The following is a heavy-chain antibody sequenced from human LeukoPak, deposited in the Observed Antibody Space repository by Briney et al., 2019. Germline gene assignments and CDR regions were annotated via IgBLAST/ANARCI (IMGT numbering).Heavy chain of an antibody. CDR2: ISGSGGST. D-gene: IGHD3-22*01. Sequence: GGSLRLSCAASGFTFSSYAMSWVRQAPGKGLEWVSAISGSGGSTYYADSVKGRFAISRDNSKNTLYLQMNSLKTEDTAVYYRTTITMILVHPDYWGQGTLVTVSS. CDR1: GFTFSSYA. J-gene: IGHJ4*02. CDR3: TTITMILVHPDY. V-gene: IGHV3-23*01.